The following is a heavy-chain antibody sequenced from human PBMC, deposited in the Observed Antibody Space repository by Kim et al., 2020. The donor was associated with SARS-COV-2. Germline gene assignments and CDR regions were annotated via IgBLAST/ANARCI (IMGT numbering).Heavy chain of an antibody. V-gene: IGHV1-46*01. J-gene: IGHJ3*02. D-gene: IGHD3-9*01. CDR2: INPSGGST. CDR3: ARAHHDILTGSDAFDI. Sequence: ASVKVSCKASGYTFTSYYMHWVRQAPGQGLEWMGIINPSGGSTSYAQKFQGRVTMTRDTSTSTVYMELSSLRSEDTAVYYCARAHHDILTGSDAFDIWGQGTMVTVSS. CDR1: GYTFTSYY.